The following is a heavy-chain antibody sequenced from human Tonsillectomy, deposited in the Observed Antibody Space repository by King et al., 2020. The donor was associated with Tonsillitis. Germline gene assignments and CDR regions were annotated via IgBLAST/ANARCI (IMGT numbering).Heavy chain of an antibody. D-gene: IGHD3-10*01. CDR2: IYSGGSST. Sequence: VQLVESGGGLVQPGGSLRLSCAASGFTFSSYAMSWVRQAPGKGLEWVSVIYSGGSSTYYADSVKGRFTISRDNSKNTLYLQMNSLRAEDTAVYYCAKEVLLWFGDLPYYFDYWGQGSLVTVSS. CDR3: AKEVLLWFGDLPYYFDY. J-gene: IGHJ4*02. V-gene: IGHV3-23*03. CDR1: GFTFSSYA.